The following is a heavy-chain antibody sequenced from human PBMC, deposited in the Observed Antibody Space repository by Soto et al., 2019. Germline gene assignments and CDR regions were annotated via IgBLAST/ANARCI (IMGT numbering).Heavy chain of an antibody. V-gene: IGHV1-69*12. Sequence: QVQLVQSGAEVKKPGSSVKVSCKASGGTFSSYAISWVRQAPGQGLEWMGGIIPIFGTANYAQKFQGRVTITADESTSTADMGLSSLRSEDPALYYCASRAIGYCSGGSCYFRYFDPWGRGTLVTVSS. CDR1: GGTFSSYA. CDR3: ASRAIGYCSGGSCYFRYFDP. CDR2: IIPIFGTA. J-gene: IGHJ2*01. D-gene: IGHD2-15*01.